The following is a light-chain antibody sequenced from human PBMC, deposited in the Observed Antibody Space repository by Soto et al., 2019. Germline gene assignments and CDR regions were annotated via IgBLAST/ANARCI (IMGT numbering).Light chain of an antibody. Sequence: QSVLTQPPSASGSPGQSVAISCTGTSGDVGGYNYVSWYQQHPGKAPKLMIYEVNKRPSGVPDRFSGSTSGNTASLTVSGLQAEDEADYYCSSYAGSSNVFGTGTKVTVL. V-gene: IGLV2-8*01. CDR2: EVN. CDR3: SSYAGSSNV. CDR1: SGDVGGYNY. J-gene: IGLJ1*01.